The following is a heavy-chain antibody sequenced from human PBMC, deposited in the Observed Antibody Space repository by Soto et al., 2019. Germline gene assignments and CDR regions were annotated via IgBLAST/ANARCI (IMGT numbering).Heavy chain of an antibody. J-gene: IGHJ5*02. CDR2: ISAYNGDT. D-gene: IGHD2-15*01. CDR3: ARDPRQYCNGGRCNWLDP. CDR1: GYTFTAYG. V-gene: IGHV1-18*01. Sequence: ASVKVSCKASGYTFTAYGINWVRQAPGQGLEWMGWISAYNGDTTYIEDFQGRVTMTTDRSTSTAYMELRSLTSDDTAVYYCARDPRQYCNGGRCNWLDPWGQGTLVTVSS.